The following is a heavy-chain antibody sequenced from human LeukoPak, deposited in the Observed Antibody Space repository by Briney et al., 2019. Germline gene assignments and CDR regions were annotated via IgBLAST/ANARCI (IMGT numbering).Heavy chain of an antibody. V-gene: IGHV4-59*01. J-gene: IGHJ6*02. CDR2: IYYSGST. CDR3: AREKYSGWYDTPYYYYGMDV. Sequence: SETLSLTCTVSGGSISSYYWSWIRQPPGKGLEWIGYIYYSGSTNYNPSLKSRVTISVDTSKNQFSLKLSSVTAADTAVYYCAREKYSGWYDTPYYYYGMDVWGQGTTVTVSS. CDR1: GGSISSYY. D-gene: IGHD6-19*01.